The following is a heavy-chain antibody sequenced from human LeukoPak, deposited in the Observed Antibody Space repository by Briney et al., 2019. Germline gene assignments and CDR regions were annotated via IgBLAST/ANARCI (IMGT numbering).Heavy chain of an antibody. CDR2: TNPNSGNT. D-gene: IGHD1-26*01. CDR3: AGGKWELPLPRAFDI. CDR1: GYTFTGYY. Sequence: ASVKVSCKASGYTFTGYYMHWVRQAAGQGLEWVGWTNPNSGNTGYAQKFQGRVTMTRNTSISTVYMELSSLRSEDTAVYYCAGGKWELPLPRAFDIWGQGTMVTVSS. J-gene: IGHJ3*02. V-gene: IGHV1-8*02.